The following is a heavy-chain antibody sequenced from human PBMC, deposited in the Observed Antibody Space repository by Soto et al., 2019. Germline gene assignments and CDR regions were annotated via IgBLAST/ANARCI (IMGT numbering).Heavy chain of an antibody. CDR2: ISYDGSNK. CDR3: AKEMGSYGSGTFSA. CDR1: GFTFSSYG. V-gene: IGHV3-30*18. D-gene: IGHD3-10*01. Sequence: GGSLRLSCAASGFTFSSYGMHWVRQAPGKGLEWVAVISYDGSNKYYADPVKGRFTISRDNSKNTLYLQMNSLRAEDTAVYYCAKEMGSYGSGTFSAWGQGTLVTVSS. J-gene: IGHJ5*02.